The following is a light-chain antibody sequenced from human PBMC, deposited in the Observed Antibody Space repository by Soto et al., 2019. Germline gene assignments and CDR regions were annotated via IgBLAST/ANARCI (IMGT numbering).Light chain of an antibody. J-gene: IGKJ5*01. V-gene: IGKV3-20*01. CDR3: QQYNNWPPIT. CDR1: QTSGSNF. Sequence: EIVLTQSPCTLSFSPWERSTLSFKTIQTSGSNFLAWYQHKPGQAPRLLIYASSNRATGIPDRFSGSASGPDFTLTISSLQSEDFAVYYCQQYNNWPPITFGQGTRLEI. CDR2: ASS.